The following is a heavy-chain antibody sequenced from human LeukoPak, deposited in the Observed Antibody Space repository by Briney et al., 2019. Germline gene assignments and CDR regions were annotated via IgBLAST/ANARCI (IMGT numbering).Heavy chain of an antibody. Sequence: ASVKVSCKASGGTFSSYAISWVRQAPGQGLEWMGGIIPIFGTANYAQKFQGRVTITTDESTSTAYMELSSLRSEDTAVYYCARDLYSSSQGLYAFDIWGQGTMVTVSS. CDR2: IIPIFGTA. CDR1: GGTFSSYA. J-gene: IGHJ3*02. D-gene: IGHD6-6*01. V-gene: IGHV1-69*05. CDR3: ARDLYSSSQGLYAFDI.